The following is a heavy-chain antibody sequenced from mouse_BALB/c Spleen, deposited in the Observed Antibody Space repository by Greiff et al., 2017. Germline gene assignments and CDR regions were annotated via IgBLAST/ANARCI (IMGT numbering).Heavy chain of an antibody. V-gene: IGHV5-17*02. CDR2: IGSGSSRI. CDR3: ARELRGGWFGV. Sequence: VMLAESGAGLVQPGGSRKLSCPASGFTFSSFWMHWVRPTPEKGLAWVADIGSGSSRIYYADTVKGRFTISGENPKNTLFLQMSSLRSEDTAMYYWARELRGGWFGVWGEGTTVTVSA. J-gene: IGHJ1*01. D-gene: IGHD1-1*02. CDR1: GFTFSSFW.